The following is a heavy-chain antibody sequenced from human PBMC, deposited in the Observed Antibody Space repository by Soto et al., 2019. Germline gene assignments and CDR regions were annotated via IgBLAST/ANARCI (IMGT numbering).Heavy chain of an antibody. CDR3: ASNYYDSSGYYSSALDS. Sequence: PGGSLRLSCAASGFTFSSYAMHWVRQAPGKGLEWVAVISYDGSNKYYADSVKGRFTISRDNSKNTLYLQMNSLRAEDTAVYYCASNYYDSSGYYSSALDSWGQGTMVTV. J-gene: IGHJ3*02. D-gene: IGHD3-22*01. CDR2: ISYDGSNK. CDR1: GFTFSSYA. V-gene: IGHV3-30-3*01.